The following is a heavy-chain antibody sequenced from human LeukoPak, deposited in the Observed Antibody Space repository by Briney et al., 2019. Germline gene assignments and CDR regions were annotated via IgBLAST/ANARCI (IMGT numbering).Heavy chain of an antibody. J-gene: IGHJ4*02. CDR2: IRSKAYGGTT. Sequence: QTGGSLRLSCTASGFTFGDYAMSWVRQAPGKGLEWVGFIRSKAYGGTTEYAASVKGRFTISRDDSQSIAYLQMNSLKTEDTAVYYCTRDAPRGYCSSTSCYALVAFDYWGQGTLVTVSS. CDR1: GFTFGDYA. CDR3: TRDAPRGYCSSTSCYALVAFDY. V-gene: IGHV3-49*04. D-gene: IGHD2-2*01.